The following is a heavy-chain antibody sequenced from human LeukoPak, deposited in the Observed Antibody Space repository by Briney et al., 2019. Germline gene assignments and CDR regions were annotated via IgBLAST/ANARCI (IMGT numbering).Heavy chain of an antibody. CDR3: AGSLGYCTSNVCYLKY. Sequence: ASVKVSCKTSGYSENFYGITWVRQVAGQGLEWVGWHSAQQGQTEYAPNSQDRVTMITDTYTNTAYMELRSLRSDGTAVYYCAGSLGYCTSNVCYLKYWGQGTLVTVSS. CDR1: GYSENFYG. CDR2: HSAQQGQT. V-gene: IGHV1-18*01. D-gene: IGHD2-8*01. J-gene: IGHJ4*02.